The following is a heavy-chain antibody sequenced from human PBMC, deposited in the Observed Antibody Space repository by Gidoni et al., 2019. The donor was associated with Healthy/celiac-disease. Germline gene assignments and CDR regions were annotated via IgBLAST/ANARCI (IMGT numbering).Heavy chain of an antibody. CDR1: GGSFRGYY. D-gene: IGHD3-3*01. CDR2: INPSGSN. V-gene: IGHV4-34*01. CDR3: ARGRGDFWSGYPYFDY. Sequence: QVQLQPWGAGLLKPSETMYLTCAVSGGSFRGYYWSWIRQPPGTGLEWMWEINPSGSNNYNTSLKSRVTISVDTSKNQFSLKLSSVTAADTAVYYCARGRGDFWSGYPYFDYWGQGTLVTVSS. J-gene: IGHJ4*02.